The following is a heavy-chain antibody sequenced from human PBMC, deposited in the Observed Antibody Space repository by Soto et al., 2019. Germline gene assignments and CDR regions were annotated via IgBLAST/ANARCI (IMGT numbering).Heavy chain of an antibody. J-gene: IGHJ3*02. CDR2: MAALTGNK. Sequence: GGSLRLSCAASGFTFGGYSMSWVRRAPGKGLEWVSSMAALTGNKYYADSVRGRFTISRDNPNNIMDLQMNSLRVEDTAVYYCAKGSTYSYTYGPPDAFDICGQGTMVTVSS. V-gene: IGHV3-21*04. D-gene: IGHD5-18*01. CDR3: AKGSTYSYTYGPPDAFDI. CDR1: GFTFGGYS.